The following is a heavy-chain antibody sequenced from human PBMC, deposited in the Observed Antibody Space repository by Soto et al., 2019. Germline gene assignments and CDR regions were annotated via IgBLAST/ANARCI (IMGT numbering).Heavy chain of an antibody. D-gene: IGHD2-8*01. CDR1: GFTFSDYA. Sequence: PGGSLSLSCAASGFTFSDYAMHWVRQAPGKGLEWVSSISSSSSYIYYADSVKGRFTISRDNAKNSLYLQMNSLRAEDTAVYYCARDLYAGFYYFDYWGQGTLVTVSS. CDR3: ARDLYAGFYYFDY. CDR2: ISSSSSYI. J-gene: IGHJ4*02. V-gene: IGHV3-21*01.